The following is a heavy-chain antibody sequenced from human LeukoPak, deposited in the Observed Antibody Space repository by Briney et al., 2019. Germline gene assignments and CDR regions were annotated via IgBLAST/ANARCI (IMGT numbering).Heavy chain of an antibody. CDR3: AGLITMVRGALGY. V-gene: IGHV1-8*01. D-gene: IGHD3-10*01. Sequence: ASVKVSCKASGYTFTSYDINWVRQATGQGLEWMGWMNPNSGNTGYAQKFQGSVTMTRNTSISTAYMELSSLRSEDTAVYYCAGLITMVRGALGYWGQGTLVTVSS. J-gene: IGHJ4*02. CDR1: GYTFTSYD. CDR2: MNPNSGNT.